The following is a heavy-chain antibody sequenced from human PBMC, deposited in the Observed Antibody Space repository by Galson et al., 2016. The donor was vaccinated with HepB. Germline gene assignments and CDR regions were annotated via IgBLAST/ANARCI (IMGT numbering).Heavy chain of an antibody. CDR3: AKGTDNWNQYYMDG. CDR2: ISGGGGGT. CDR1: GFTFSNYA. Sequence: SLRLSCAASGFTFSNYAMNWVRQVPGKGLEWVSGISGGGGGTYYAGSVKGRFTISRDNSKNTLYLQMNSLRAEDTAVYNCAKGTDNWNQYYMDGWGKGTTVSVSS. V-gene: IGHV3-23*01. J-gene: IGHJ6*03. D-gene: IGHD1-20*01.